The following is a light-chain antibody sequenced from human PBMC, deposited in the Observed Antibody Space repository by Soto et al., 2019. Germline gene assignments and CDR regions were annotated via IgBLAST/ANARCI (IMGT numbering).Light chain of an antibody. V-gene: IGKV1-6*01. CDR2: AAS. J-gene: IGKJ1*01. CDR1: QGIRND. CDR3: LQDYNYPWT. Sequence: AIQMTQSPSSLSAPVGDRVTITCRASQGIRNDLVWYQQKPGKAPKLLIYAASSLQSGVPSRFSGSGSGTDFTLTISSLQPEDFATYYCLQDYNYPWTFGQGTKVEIK.